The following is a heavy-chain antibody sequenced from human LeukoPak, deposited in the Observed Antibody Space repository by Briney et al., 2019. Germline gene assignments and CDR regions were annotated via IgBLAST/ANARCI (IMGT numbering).Heavy chain of an antibody. CDR3: ARVGEMTTPSFDY. CDR1: GFTFTTYT. CDR2: ITTHNGHT. Sequence: ASVKVSCKASGFTFTTYTISWVRQAPGQGLEWMGWITTHNGHTQYAQNLQGRVTMTTDTSTSTAYMDLRSLRSDGTAVYYCARVGEMTTPSFDYWGQGTLVTVSS. J-gene: IGHJ4*02. V-gene: IGHV1-18*01. D-gene: IGHD5-24*01.